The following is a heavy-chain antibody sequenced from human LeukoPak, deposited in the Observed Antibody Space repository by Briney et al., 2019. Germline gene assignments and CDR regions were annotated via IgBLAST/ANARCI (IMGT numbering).Heavy chain of an antibody. D-gene: IGHD7-27*01. Sequence: PSETLSLTCTDSGDSISSYYWSWIRQPPGKGLEWIGSFYYSGSTYYNPSLKSRVTISVDTAKNQFSLKLSSVTAADTAVFYCARQNTWGFFDYWGQGTLVTVSS. J-gene: IGHJ4*02. CDR1: GDSISSYY. CDR3: ARQNTWGFFDY. CDR2: FYYSGST. V-gene: IGHV4-39*01.